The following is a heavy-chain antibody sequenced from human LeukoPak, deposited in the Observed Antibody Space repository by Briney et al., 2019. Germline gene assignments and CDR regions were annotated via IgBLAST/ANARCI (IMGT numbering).Heavy chain of an antibody. J-gene: IGHJ4*02. CDR3: AKEIFAYGSRGFDY. CDR1: GFTFSYYA. D-gene: IGHD3-10*01. CDR2: IDSSGDYT. V-gene: IGHV3-23*01. Sequence: GESLRLSCAASGFTFSYYAMTWVRQAPGQGLEWVSGIDSSGDYTYYADSVKGRFTISRDNSKNTLYLQLNSLGVDDTAVYYCAKEIFAYGSRGFDYWGQGTLVTVSS.